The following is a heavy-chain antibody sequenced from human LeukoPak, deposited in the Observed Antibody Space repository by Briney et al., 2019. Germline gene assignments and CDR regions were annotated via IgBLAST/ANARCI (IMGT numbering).Heavy chain of an antibody. CDR2: IWYDGSNK. CDR1: GFTFSSYG. Sequence: SGGSLRLSCAASGFTFSSYGMHWVRQAPGKGLEWVAVIWYDGSNKYYADSVKGRFTISRDNSKNTLYLQMNSLRAEDTAVYYCASSAYDSSGYYYFDYWGQGTLVTVSS. J-gene: IGHJ4*02. D-gene: IGHD3-22*01. CDR3: ASSAYDSSGYYYFDY. V-gene: IGHV3-33*01.